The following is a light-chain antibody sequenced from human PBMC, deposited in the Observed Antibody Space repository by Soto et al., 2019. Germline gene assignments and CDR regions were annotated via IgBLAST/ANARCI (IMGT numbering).Light chain of an antibody. CDR3: QQFHNYPVT. J-gene: IGKJ4*01. Sequence: AIQLTQSPSSLSASVGDRVTITCRASQAISNALACYQQKPGMGPKLLIDDASNLESGVPPRFSGSGSGTDFSLTISSLQPEDFATYYCQQFHNYPVTFGGGTKVEIK. CDR1: QAISNA. V-gene: IGKV1-13*01. CDR2: DAS.